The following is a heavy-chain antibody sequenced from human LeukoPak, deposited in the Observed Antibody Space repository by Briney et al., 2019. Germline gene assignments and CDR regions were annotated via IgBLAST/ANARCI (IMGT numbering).Heavy chain of an antibody. CDR2: ISAYNGNT. Sequence: ASVKVSCKASGYTFTGYYMHWVRQAPGQGLEWMGWISAYNGNTNYAQKLQGRVTMTTDTSTSTAYMELRSLRSDDTAVYYCARDSSGYYIDYWGQGTLVTVSS. J-gene: IGHJ4*02. D-gene: IGHD3-22*01. CDR1: GYTFTGYY. V-gene: IGHV1-18*04. CDR3: ARDSSGYYIDY.